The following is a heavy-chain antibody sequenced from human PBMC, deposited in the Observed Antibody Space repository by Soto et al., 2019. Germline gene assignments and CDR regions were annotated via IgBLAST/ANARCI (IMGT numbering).Heavy chain of an antibody. Sequence: EVQLVESGGGLVKPGGSLRLSCAASGFSFSTYSMNWVRQAPGKGLEWVSSIIGSSSYIFYADSVKGRFTISRDNAKNSLFLQINSLRAEDTAVYYCARDVPNWNFDSWGQGTPVTVSP. D-gene: IGHD1-1*01. CDR2: IIGSSSYI. J-gene: IGHJ4*02. CDR3: ARDVPNWNFDS. CDR1: GFSFSTYS. V-gene: IGHV3-21*01.